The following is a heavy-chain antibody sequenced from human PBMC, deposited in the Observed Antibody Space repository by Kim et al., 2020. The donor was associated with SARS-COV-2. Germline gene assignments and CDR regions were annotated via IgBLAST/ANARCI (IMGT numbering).Heavy chain of an antibody. CDR1: GGTFSSYA. Sequence: SVKVSCKASGGTFSSYAISWVRQAPGQGLEWMGGIIPIFGTANYAQKFQGRVTITADESTSTAYMELSSLRSEDTAVYYCARGFEGGYSYGGARYYYYGMDVWGQGTTVTVSS. CDR2: IIPIFGTA. J-gene: IGHJ6*02. D-gene: IGHD5-18*01. CDR3: ARGFEGGYSYGGARYYYYGMDV. V-gene: IGHV1-69*13.